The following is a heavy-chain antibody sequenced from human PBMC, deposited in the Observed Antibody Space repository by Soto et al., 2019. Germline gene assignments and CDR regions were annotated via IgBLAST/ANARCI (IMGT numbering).Heavy chain of an antibody. Sequence: GGSLRLSCAASGFTFSSSSMHWVRQAPGKGLEWVAVISSDGSNKYYADSVKGRFTISRDNSKNTLYLQMNSLRTEDTAVYYSARDRAGNNWFDPWGQGTLVTVSS. CDR1: GFTFSSSS. J-gene: IGHJ5*02. CDR3: ARDRAGNNWFDP. V-gene: IGHV3-30-3*01. D-gene: IGHD3-10*01. CDR2: ISSDGSNK.